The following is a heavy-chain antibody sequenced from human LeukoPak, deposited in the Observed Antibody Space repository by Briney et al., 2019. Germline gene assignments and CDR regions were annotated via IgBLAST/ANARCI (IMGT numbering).Heavy chain of an antibody. CDR3: ARGKYYYGSGSYYPFGY. CDR2: IYYGGNT. V-gene: IGHV4-39*07. Sequence: SETLSLTCTVSGGSISSSSYFWGWIRQPPGKGLEWIGSIYYGGNTNYNPSLKSRSTMSVATSKNQFSLKLSAVTAADTAMYYCARGKYYYGSGSYYPFGYWGQGTLVTVSS. CDR1: GGSISSSSYF. J-gene: IGHJ4*02. D-gene: IGHD3-10*01.